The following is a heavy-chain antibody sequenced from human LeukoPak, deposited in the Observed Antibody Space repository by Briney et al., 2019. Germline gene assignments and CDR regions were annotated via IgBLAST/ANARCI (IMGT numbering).Heavy chain of an antibody. CDR2: ISSSSSYI. CDR1: GFTFSSYS. J-gene: IGHJ4*02. Sequence: GGSLRLSCAASGFTFSSYSMNWVRQAPGKGLEWVSSISSSSSYIYYADSVKGRFTISRDNAKNSLYLQMNSLRAEDTAVYYCARGDGWLRLHFDYWGQGTLVTVSS. D-gene: IGHD5-12*01. V-gene: IGHV3-21*01. CDR3: ARGDGWLRLHFDY.